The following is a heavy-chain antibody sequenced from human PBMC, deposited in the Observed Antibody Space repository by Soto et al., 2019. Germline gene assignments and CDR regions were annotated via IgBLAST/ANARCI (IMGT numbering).Heavy chain of an antibody. Sequence: ASVKVSWKTSGFTFTHYGIRWVRQAPGQGLEWMGWISAYNGATNYAQKFQDRLTMTTDASTSTAYMELRSLRSDDTAVYFCARASNASNWDYWGQGTLVTVSS. CDR2: ISAYNGAT. V-gene: IGHV1-18*01. CDR3: ARASNASNWDY. J-gene: IGHJ4*02. CDR1: GFTFTHYG. D-gene: IGHD6-13*01.